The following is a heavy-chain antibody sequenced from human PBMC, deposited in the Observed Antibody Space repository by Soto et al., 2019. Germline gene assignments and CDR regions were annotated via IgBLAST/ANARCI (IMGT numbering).Heavy chain of an antibody. V-gene: IGHV1-58*02. CDR2: IVVATGST. CDR3: SADRPHIAIGWQV. J-gene: IGHJ6*04. Sequence: SVKVSCKASGFYFGSFGIQWLRQSQGQGFEWIGWIVVATGSTNYAPNFQGSVTITRDMYTNTAYMDLTNLRSDDTAVYFCSADRPHIAIGWQVWGKGTMVTVSS. D-gene: IGHD2-21*01. CDR1: GFYFGSFG.